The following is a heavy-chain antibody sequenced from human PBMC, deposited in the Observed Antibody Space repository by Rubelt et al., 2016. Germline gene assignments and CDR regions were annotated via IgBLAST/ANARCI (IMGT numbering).Heavy chain of an antibody. CDR2: VYYSGTT. V-gene: IGHV4-59*01. D-gene: IGHD5-18*01. Sequence: QVQLQESGTGLVTPSEPLSLTCTFTGGSISDNYWSWIRHLPGKGLEWVGCVYYSGTTIYKPSLKSRVTISVDTPNTQISRRLRSVTAAETAVYCWARDLGNGYQNPHGMDVWGPGTTVTVSS. CDR1: GGSISDNY. CDR3: ARDLGNGYQNPHGMDV. J-gene: IGHJ6*02.